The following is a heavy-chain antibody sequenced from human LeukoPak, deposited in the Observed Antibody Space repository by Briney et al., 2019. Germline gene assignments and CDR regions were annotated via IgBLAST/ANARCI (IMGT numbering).Heavy chain of an antibody. V-gene: IGHV4-4*02. CDR1: GGSISSSNW. CDR3: ARTARGAFDI. CDR2: IYYSGST. D-gene: IGHD2-21*02. Sequence: SGTLSLTCAVSGGSISSSNWWSWVRQPPGKGLEWIGSIYYSGSTYYNPSLKSRVTISVDTSKNQFSLKLSSVTAADTAVYYCARTARGAFDIWGQGTMVTVSS. J-gene: IGHJ3*02.